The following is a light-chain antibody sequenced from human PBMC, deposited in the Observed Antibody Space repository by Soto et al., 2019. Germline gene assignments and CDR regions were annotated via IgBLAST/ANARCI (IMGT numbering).Light chain of an antibody. CDR2: KAS. V-gene: IGKV1-5*03. J-gene: IGKJ1*01. Sequence: DIQITQSPSTLSASVGDRVTITCRASQSISLSLAWHQQKPGKAPKPLMYKASSLESGAPSRFSGSGSGTEFTLTISSLQPDDFATYYCQQYRYFPWTFGQGTKVEIK. CDR3: QQYRYFPWT. CDR1: QSISLS.